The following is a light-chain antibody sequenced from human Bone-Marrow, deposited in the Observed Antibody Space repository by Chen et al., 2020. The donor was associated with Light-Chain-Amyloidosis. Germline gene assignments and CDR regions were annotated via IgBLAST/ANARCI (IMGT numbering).Light chain of an antibody. J-gene: IGKJ4*01. V-gene: IGKV3-20*01. CDR2: GSS. Sequence: EMVLTQSPGTLSLSPGEGANLSCRASQTISSNYLTWYQQKVGQAPRLLIYGSSSRATGIPDRFTGSGSGTYFTLTLNRLEPEDFAMYYCQQYCTSPLTFGGGTKVEIK. CDR3: QQYCTSPLT. CDR1: QTISSNY.